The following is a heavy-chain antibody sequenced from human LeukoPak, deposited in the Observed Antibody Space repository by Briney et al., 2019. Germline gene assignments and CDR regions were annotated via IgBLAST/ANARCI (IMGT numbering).Heavy chain of an antibody. CDR3: ARGPFTYYYDSSGYGKYFQH. J-gene: IGHJ1*01. Sequence: PSETLSLTCAVYGGSFSGYYWRWIRQPPGKGLEWIGEINHSGSTSYNPSLKSPITISVDTSKDQSSLKLSSVTAADTAVYYCARGPFTYYYDSSGYGKYFQHWGQGTLVTVSS. D-gene: IGHD3-22*01. V-gene: IGHV4-34*01. CDR1: GGSFSGYY. CDR2: INHSGST.